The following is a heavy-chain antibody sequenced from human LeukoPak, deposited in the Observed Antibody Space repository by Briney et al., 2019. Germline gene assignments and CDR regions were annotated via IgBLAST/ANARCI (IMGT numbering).Heavy chain of an antibody. J-gene: IGHJ4*02. CDR3: ARGFTIFGVAPGYFDY. CDR1: GYTFTSYG. V-gene: IGHV1-18*01. D-gene: IGHD3-3*01. Sequence: GASVKVSCKASGYTFTSYGISWVRQAPGQGLEWMGWISAYNGNTNYAQKLQGRVTMTTDTSTSTAYMELRSLRSDDTAVYYCARGFTIFGVAPGYFDYWGQGTLVTVSS. CDR2: ISAYNGNT.